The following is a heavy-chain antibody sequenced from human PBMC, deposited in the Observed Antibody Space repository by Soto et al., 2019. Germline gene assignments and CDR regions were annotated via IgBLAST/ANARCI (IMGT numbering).Heavy chain of an antibody. V-gene: IGHV3-30*18. J-gene: IGHJ6*03. Sequence: PGGSLRLSCAAAGFTFSSYGMHWVRPAPGKGLEWVAVISYDGSNKYYADSVKGRFTISRDNSKNTLYLQMNSLRAEDTAVYYCAKFGYCSGGSCYTGLSETFLLWYYMDVWGKGTTVTVSS. D-gene: IGHD2-15*01. CDR3: AKFGYCSGGSCYTGLSETFLLWYYMDV. CDR2: ISYDGSNK. CDR1: GFTFSSYG.